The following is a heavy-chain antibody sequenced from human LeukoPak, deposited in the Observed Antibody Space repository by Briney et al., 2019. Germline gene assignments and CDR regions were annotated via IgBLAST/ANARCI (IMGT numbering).Heavy chain of an antibody. V-gene: IGHV3-23*01. J-gene: IGHJ4*02. CDR2: ISTSGGST. D-gene: IGHD2/OR15-2a*01. CDR1: GFTFSSSA. Sequence: GGSLRLSCAASGFTFSSSAMSWVRQAPGKGLKWVSGISTSGGSTYYSDSVKGRFTISRDNSKNTLYLQMNSLRAGDTAVYYCAKVGTVYFPLDFWGQGTLVTVSS. CDR3: AKVGTVYFPLDF.